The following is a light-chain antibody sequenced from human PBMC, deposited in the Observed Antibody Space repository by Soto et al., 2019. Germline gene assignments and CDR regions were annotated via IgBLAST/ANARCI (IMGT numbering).Light chain of an antibody. V-gene: IGLV2-8*01. CDR2: EVS. Sequence: QSALTQPPSASGSPGQSVTISCTGTSSDVGGYNYVSWYQHHPGKAPKLVIFEVSKRPSGVPDRFSGSKSANTASLTVSGLQAEDEADYYCSSYAGTNVLFGGGTKLTVL. CDR3: SSYAGTNVL. CDR1: SSDVGGYNY. J-gene: IGLJ2*01.